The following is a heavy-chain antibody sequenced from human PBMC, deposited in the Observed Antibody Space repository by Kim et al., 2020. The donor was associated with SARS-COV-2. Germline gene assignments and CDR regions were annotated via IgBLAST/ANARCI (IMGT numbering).Heavy chain of an antibody. D-gene: IGHD6-25*01. V-gene: IGHV1-3*01. Sequence: ASVKVSCKASGYTLTSYAIHWVRQAPGQRLEWMGWINAGNGNTKYSQKFQGRVTITRDTSASTAYMELSSLRSEDTAVYYCVRSGPRNWLDPWGQGTLATVSS. CDR3: VRSGPRNWLDP. J-gene: IGHJ5*02. CDR1: GYTLTSYA. CDR2: INAGNGNT.